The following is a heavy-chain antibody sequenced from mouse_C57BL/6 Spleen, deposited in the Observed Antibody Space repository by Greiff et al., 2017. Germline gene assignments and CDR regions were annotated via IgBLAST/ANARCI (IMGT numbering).Heavy chain of an antibody. CDR2: IDPETGGT. CDR1: GYTFTDYE. J-gene: IGHJ4*01. Sequence: LVESGAELVRPGASVTLSCKASGYTFTDYEMHWVKQTPVHGLEWIGAIDPETGGTAYNQKFKGKAILTADKSSSTAYMELRSLTSEDSAVYYCTRLTYAMDYWGQGTSVTVSS. CDR3: TRLTYAMDY. V-gene: IGHV1-15*01.